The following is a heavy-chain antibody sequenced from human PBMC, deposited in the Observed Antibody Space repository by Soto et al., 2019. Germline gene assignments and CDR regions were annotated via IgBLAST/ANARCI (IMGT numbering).Heavy chain of an antibody. CDR3: ARDRVSGDYYHDAFDI. Sequence: EVQLVESGGALVQPGGSLRLSCAASGFTFSTYSMNRVRQAPGKGLEWVSYISGSSRTVYYADSVKGRFTISRDNAKQSLSLQMNSLRAEDTAVYYCARDRVSGDYYHDAFDIWGQGTMVTVSS. CDR1: GFTFSTYS. J-gene: IGHJ3*02. D-gene: IGHD3-16*01. V-gene: IGHV3-48*01. CDR2: ISGSSRTV.